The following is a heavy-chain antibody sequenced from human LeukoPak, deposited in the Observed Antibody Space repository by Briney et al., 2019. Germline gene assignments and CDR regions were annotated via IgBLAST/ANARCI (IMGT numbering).Heavy chain of an antibody. CDR3: ARHSWNAAFDL. CDR2: IDTAGDT. D-gene: IGHD1-1*01. CDR1: GFTFSNYD. Sequence: PGGSLRLSCAASGFTFSNYDMRWVRQTTGKGLEWVSAIDTAGDTYYPGSVKGRFTISRENAKNSFFLQMNSLRADDTAVYYCARHSWNAAFDLWGRGTMVTVSS. J-gene: IGHJ3*01. V-gene: IGHV3-13*01.